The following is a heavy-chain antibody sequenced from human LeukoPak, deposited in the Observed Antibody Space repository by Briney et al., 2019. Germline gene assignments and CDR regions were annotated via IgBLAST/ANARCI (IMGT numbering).Heavy chain of an antibody. J-gene: IGHJ3*02. CDR1: GGSFSGYY. CDR2: INHSGST. V-gene: IGHV4-34*01. Sequence: SETLSLTCAVYGGSFSGYYWSWIRQPPGKGLEWIGEINHSGSTNYNPSLKSRVTISEDTSKNQFSLKLSSVTAADTAVYYCARDLGRSYYYDSRHPNDAFDIWGQGTMVTVSS. CDR3: ARDLGRSYYYDSRHPNDAFDI. D-gene: IGHD3-22*01.